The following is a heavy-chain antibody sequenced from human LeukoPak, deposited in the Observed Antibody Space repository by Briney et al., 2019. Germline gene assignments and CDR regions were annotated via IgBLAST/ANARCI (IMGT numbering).Heavy chain of an antibody. J-gene: IGHJ4*02. V-gene: IGHV3-23*01. D-gene: IGHD3-9*01. CDR3: AKDRPYYDILTGYVFDY. CDR1: GFTFSSYS. Sequence: GGSLRPSCAASGFTFSSYSMNWVRQAPGKGLEWVSAISDSAGSTYYADSVKGRFTVSRDNSKNTLYVQMNSLRAEDTAVYYCAKDRPYYDILTGYVFDYWGQGTLVTVSS. CDR2: ISDSAGST.